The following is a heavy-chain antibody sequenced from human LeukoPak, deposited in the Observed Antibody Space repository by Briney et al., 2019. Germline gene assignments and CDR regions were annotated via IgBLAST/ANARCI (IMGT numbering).Heavy chain of an antibody. CDR2: ISYDGSNK. Sequence: GGSLRLSCVASGFTFSSYAMHWVRQAPGKGLEWVAVISYDGSNKYYADSVKGRFTISRDNSKNTLYLQMNSLRAEDTAVYYCARDHGGNSGVDYWGQGTLVTVSS. CDR3: ARDHGGNSGVDY. J-gene: IGHJ4*02. V-gene: IGHV3-30-3*01. CDR1: GFTFSSYA. D-gene: IGHD4-23*01.